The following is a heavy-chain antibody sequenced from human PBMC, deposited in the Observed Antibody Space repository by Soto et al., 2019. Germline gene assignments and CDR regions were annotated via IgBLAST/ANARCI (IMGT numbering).Heavy chain of an antibody. CDR3: ARGNLWSGYPYYFDY. V-gene: IGHV3-30-3*01. CDR2: ISYDGGDK. J-gene: IGHJ4*01. D-gene: IGHD3-3*01. Sequence: PGGSLRLSCAASGFTFSSYTMHWVRQTPGKGLEWVAHISYDGGDKCYADSVKGRFTISRDNSKNTLYLQMNSLKTEDTSVYYCARGNLWSGYPYYFDYWGHGTLVTVSS. CDR1: GFTFSSYT.